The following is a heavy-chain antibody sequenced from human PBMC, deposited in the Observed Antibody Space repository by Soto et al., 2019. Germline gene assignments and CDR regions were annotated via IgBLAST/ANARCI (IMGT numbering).Heavy chain of an antibody. J-gene: IGHJ6*03. D-gene: IGHD1-20*01. CDR1: GYTFTSYG. CDR3: ARRSYNSNYYYYYMDV. Sequence: GASVKVSCKASGYTFTSYGISWVRQAPGQGLEWMGWISAYNGNTNYARKLQGRVTMTTDTSTSTAYMELRSLRSDDTAVYYCARRSYNSNYYYYYMDVWGKGTTVTVSS. V-gene: IGHV1-18*01. CDR2: ISAYNGNT.